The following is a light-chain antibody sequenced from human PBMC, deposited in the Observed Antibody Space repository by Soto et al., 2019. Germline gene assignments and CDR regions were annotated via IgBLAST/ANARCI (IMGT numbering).Light chain of an antibody. CDR3: SSYTSSSVVV. Sequence: QSVLTQPASVSGSPGQSITISCTGTGSDVGGYNYVSWYQQHPGKAPKLMIYEVSNRPSGVSNRFSGSKSGNTASLTISGLQAEDEADYYCSSYTSSSVVVFGGGTKLTVL. CDR2: EVS. J-gene: IGLJ2*01. CDR1: GSDVGGYNY. V-gene: IGLV2-14*01.